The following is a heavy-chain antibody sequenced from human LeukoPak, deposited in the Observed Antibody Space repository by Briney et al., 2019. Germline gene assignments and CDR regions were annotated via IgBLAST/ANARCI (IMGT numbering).Heavy chain of an antibody. J-gene: IGHJ4*02. D-gene: IGHD3-3*01. CDR2: IIPIFGTA. CDR1: GGTFSSYA. Sequence: SVKVSCKASGGTFSSYAISWVRQAPGQGLEWMGGIIPIFGTANYAQKFQGRVTITADESTSTAYMELSSLRAEDTAVYYCARGDPIYDFWSGGDYWGQGSLVTVSS. CDR3: ARGDPIYDFWSGGDY. V-gene: IGHV1-69*01.